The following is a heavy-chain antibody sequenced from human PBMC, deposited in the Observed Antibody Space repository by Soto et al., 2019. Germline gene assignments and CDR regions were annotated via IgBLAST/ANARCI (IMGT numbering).Heavy chain of an antibody. Sequence: EVQLVESGGVVVQPGGSLRLSCTVSGFTFDDYTMHWVRRVPGKGLEWVSLISWDGGITYYADSVRGRFTISRDNSKNSLYLQMNSLRSDDTALYYCAKDRGIAVAGTYVHYYSAMDVWGQGTTVTVSS. V-gene: IGHV3-43*01. CDR2: ISWDGGIT. CDR1: GFTFDDYT. J-gene: IGHJ6*02. D-gene: IGHD6-19*01. CDR3: AKDRGIAVAGTYVHYYSAMDV.